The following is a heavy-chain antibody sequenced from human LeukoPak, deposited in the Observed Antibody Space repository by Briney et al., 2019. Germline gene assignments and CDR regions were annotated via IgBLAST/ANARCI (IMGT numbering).Heavy chain of an antibody. D-gene: IGHD4-17*01. CDR2: INPKSGGT. J-gene: IGHJ4*02. CDR3: AREEVDYGATFAH. V-gene: IGHV1-2*02. Sequence: ASVKVSCKASGYTFTGYYKHWVRQAPGQGLEWMGWINPKSGGTDFAQKFQGRVTMTRDTSISTAYMELSRLRSDDTAVYYCAREEVDYGATFAHWGQGTLVTVSS. CDR1: GYTFTGYY.